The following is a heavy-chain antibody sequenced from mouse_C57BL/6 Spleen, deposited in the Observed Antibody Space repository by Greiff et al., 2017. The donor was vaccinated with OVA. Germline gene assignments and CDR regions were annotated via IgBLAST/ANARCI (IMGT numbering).Heavy chain of an antibody. CDR2: IDPENGDT. V-gene: IGHV14-4*01. Sequence: EVQRVESGAELVRPGASVKLSCTASGFNIKDDYMHWVKQRPEQGLEWIGWIDPENGDTEYASKFQGKATITADTSSNTAYLQLSSLTSEDTAVYYCTTREDYWGQGTTLTVSS. CDR1: GFNIKDDY. CDR3: TTREDY. J-gene: IGHJ2*01.